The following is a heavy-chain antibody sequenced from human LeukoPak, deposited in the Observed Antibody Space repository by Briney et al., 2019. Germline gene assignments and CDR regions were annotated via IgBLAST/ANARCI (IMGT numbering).Heavy chain of an antibody. CDR2: LYSGGGT. D-gene: IGHD6-13*01. CDR1: GFTFSSYG. V-gene: IGHV3-66*01. J-gene: IGHJ4*02. Sequence: PGGSLRLSCAASGFTFSSYGMSWVRQAPGKGLEWVSVLYSGGGTNYADSVKGRFTISRDNSKNTLYLQMNSLRAQDTAVYYCARAPEIAPAGTEYWGQGTLVTVSS. CDR3: ARAPEIAPAGTEY.